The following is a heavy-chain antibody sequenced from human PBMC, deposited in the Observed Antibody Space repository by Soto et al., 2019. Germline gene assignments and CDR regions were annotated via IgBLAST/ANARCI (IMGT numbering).Heavy chain of an antibody. D-gene: IGHD3-3*01. CDR2: ISGSGGST. CDR3: AKDPRFLEWLSWFDP. V-gene: IGHV3-23*01. J-gene: IGHJ5*02. CDR1: GFTFSSYA. Sequence: GGSLRLSCAASGFTFSSYAMSWVRQAPGKGLEWVSAISGSGGSTYYADSVKGRFTISRDNTKNTLYLQMNSLRAEDTAVYYCAKDPRFLEWLSWFDPWGQGTLVTVSS.